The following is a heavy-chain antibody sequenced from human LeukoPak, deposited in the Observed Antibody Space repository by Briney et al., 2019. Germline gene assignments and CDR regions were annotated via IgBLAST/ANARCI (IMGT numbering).Heavy chain of an antibody. D-gene: IGHD5-24*01. J-gene: IGHJ4*02. CDR2: ISYDGSNK. Sequence: GGSLRLSCAASGFTFSSYAMHWVRQAPGKGLEWVAVISYDGSNKYYADSVKGRFTISRDNSKNTLYLQMNSLRAEDTAVYYGARGSATIPAYFDYGDQGPLVTVSS. CDR3: ARGSATIPAYFDY. CDR1: GFTFSSYA. V-gene: IGHV3-30-3*01.